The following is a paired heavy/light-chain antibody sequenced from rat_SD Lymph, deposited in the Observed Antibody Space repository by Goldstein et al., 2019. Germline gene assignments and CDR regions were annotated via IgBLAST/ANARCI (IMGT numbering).Heavy chain of an antibody. Sequence: QVQLQQSGTELVKPGSSLKLSCKASGYTFTDYAMQAVKQRPGQGLEWIGYILPWNGVTDYNQKFKGKATLTVDTSSNTAYMELSRLTSDDSAVYYCARSGGNYAPFAYWGQGTLVTVSS. V-gene: IGHV1-42*01. J-gene: IGHJ3*01. D-gene: IGHD1-11*01. CDR1: GYTFTDYA. CDR3: ARSGGNYAPFAY. CDR2: ILPWNGVT.
Light chain of an antibody. J-gene: IGKJ1*01. V-gene: IGKV12S14*01. CDR3: QQASSAPWT. CDR1: QDIGNW. Sequence: DIQMTQSPASLSASLEEIVTITCQASQDIGNWLAWYQQKPGKSPQLLIYGATSLADGVPSRFSGSRSGTQYSLKISRLQVEDIGIYYCQQASSAPWTFGGGTKLELK. CDR2: GAT.